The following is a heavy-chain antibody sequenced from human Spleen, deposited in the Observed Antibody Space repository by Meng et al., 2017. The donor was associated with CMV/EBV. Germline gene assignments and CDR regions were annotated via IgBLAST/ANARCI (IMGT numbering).Heavy chain of an antibody. D-gene: IGHD6-25*01. V-gene: IGHV3-30*03. CDR2: ISHDERNI. CDR1: GFKFSAYG. CDR3: ASPPSSGRDY. Sequence: LSCPASGFKFSAYGMTWVRQAPGKGLEWVTFISHDERNIYYADSLKGRFTVSRDNSKNSLYLQMNSLRPDDTAMYYCASPPSSGRDYWGQGTLVTVSS. J-gene: IGHJ4*02.